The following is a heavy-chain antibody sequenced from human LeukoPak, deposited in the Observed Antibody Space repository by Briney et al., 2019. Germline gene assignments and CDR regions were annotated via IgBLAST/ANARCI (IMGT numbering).Heavy chain of an antibody. CDR3: ARDTRDYYDSSGSADYFDY. D-gene: IGHD3-22*01. CDR1: GGTFSSYA. J-gene: IGHJ4*02. Sequence: PVASVKVSCKASGGTFSSYAISWVRQAPGQGLEWMGGIIPIFGTANYAQKLQGRVTITADESTSTAYMELSSLRSEDTAVYYCARDTRDYYDSSGSADYFDYWGQGTLVTVSP. CDR2: IIPIFGTA. V-gene: IGHV1-69*13.